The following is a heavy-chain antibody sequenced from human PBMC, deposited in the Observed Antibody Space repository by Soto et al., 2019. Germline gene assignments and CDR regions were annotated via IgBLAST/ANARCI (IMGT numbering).Heavy chain of an antibody. J-gene: IGHJ4*02. CDR2: ISGGST. CDR3: ARGYTASYFDY. Sequence: VGSLRLSCAASGFTVSSNYMSWVRQAPGKGLEWVSVISGGSTYYADSVKGRFTISRDNSKNTLFLQMNSLRAEDTAVYYCARGYTASYFDYWGQGTLVTVSS. D-gene: IGHD2-21*02. CDR1: GFTVSSNY. V-gene: IGHV3-53*01.